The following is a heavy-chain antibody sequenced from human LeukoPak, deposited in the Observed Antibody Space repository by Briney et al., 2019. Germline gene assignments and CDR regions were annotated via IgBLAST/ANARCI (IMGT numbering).Heavy chain of an antibody. D-gene: IGHD3-9*01. CDR2: ISAYNANT. CDR1: GYIFSSYG. V-gene: IGHV1-18*01. Sequence: ASVEVSCKASGYIFSSYGFSWVRQAPGQGLEWLGRISAYNANTIYAQKLQGRVTMTTDTSTSTAYMELRSLRSDDTAVYYCARDGSHLTDYDIFPDYWGQGTLVTVSS. J-gene: IGHJ4*02. CDR3: ARDGSHLTDYDIFPDY.